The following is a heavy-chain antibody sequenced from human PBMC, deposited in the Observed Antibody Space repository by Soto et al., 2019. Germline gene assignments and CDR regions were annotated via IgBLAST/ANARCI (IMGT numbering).Heavy chain of an antibody. J-gene: IGHJ6*02. CDR2: IYYSGST. D-gene: IGHD3-3*01. V-gene: IGHV4-39*01. CDR1: GGSISSSSYY. CDR3: ARQGASGYYTDYYYGMDV. Sequence: ETLSLTCTVSGGSISSSSYYWGWIRQPPGKGLEWIGSIYYSGSTYYNPSLKSRVTISVDTSKNQFSLKLSSVTAADTAVYYCARQGASGYYTDYYYGMDVWGQGTTVTVSS.